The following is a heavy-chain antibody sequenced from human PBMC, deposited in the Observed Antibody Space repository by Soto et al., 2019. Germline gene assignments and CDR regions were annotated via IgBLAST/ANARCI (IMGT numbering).Heavy chain of an antibody. D-gene: IGHD2-15*01. J-gene: IGHJ4*02. CDR3: ARDLRAGIVVVVAATPGPY. CDR1: GSTFSSYA. CDR2: ISYDGSNK. V-gene: IGHV3-30-3*01. Sequence: WGSLRVSWAASGSTFSSYAMHRVRQAPGKGLEWVAVISYDGSNKYYADSVKGRFTISRDNSKNTLYLQMNSLRAEDTAVYYCARDLRAGIVVVVAATPGPYWGQGTLVTVSS.